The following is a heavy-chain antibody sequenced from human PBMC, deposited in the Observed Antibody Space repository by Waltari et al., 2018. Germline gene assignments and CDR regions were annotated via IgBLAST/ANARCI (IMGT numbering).Heavy chain of an antibody. D-gene: IGHD3-10*01. Sequence: QVQLQQWGAGLLKPSETLSLTCAVYGGSFSGYYWSWIRQPPGTGLEWSGEINHSGSTNYNPSLKSRVTISVDTSKNQFSLKLSSVTAADTAVYYCARGVPPNYYGSGSYYLAYYYYYMDVWGKGTTVTVSS. CDR1: GGSFSGYY. V-gene: IGHV4-34*01. CDR3: ARGVPPNYYGSGSYYLAYYYYYMDV. J-gene: IGHJ6*03. CDR2: INHSGST.